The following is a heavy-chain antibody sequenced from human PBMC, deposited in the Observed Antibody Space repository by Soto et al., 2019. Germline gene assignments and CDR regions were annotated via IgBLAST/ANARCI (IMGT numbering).Heavy chain of an antibody. J-gene: IGHJ6*02. CDR3: ARTDSSGWYGDYYYGMDV. Sequence: SDTLSLTCAVSGGSISSSNWWSWVRQPPGKGLEWIGEIYHSGSTNYNPSLKSRVTISVDKSKNQFSLKLSSVTAADTAVYYCARTDSSGWYGDYYYGMDVWGQGTTVTVSS. V-gene: IGHV4-4*02. CDR1: GGSISSSNW. D-gene: IGHD6-19*01. CDR2: IYHSGST.